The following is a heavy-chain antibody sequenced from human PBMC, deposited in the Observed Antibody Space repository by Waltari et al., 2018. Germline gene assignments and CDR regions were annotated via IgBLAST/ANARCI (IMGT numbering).Heavy chain of an antibody. CDR3: ARQYYYDSSGYLDAFDI. CDR2: ISSSSSTI. V-gene: IGHV3-48*01. CDR1: GFTFSSYS. Sequence: GSGGGLVQPGGSLRLSCAASGFTFSSYSMNWVRQAPGKGLEGVSYISSSSSTIYYADSVKGRFTISRDNAKNSLYLQMNSLRAEDTAVYYCARQYYYDSSGYLDAFDIWGQGTMVTVSS. J-gene: IGHJ3*02. D-gene: IGHD3-22*01.